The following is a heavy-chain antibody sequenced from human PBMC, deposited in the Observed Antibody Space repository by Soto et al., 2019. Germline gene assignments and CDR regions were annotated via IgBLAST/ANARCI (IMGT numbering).Heavy chain of an antibody. CDR3: ARGGNGDNVGYWYFDL. J-gene: IGHJ2*01. CDR1: GYTFTTYY. D-gene: IGHD4-17*01. Sequence: QVQLVQSGAEVKKPGASVEVSCKASGYTFTTYYIHWVRHAPGQGLEWMGVINPGGVSTKYAQKFQERVTRTSVTSTSTVYMALSSLRSEDTAVYFCARGGNGDNVGYWYFDLWGRGTLVTVSP. V-gene: IGHV1-46*01. CDR2: INPGGVST.